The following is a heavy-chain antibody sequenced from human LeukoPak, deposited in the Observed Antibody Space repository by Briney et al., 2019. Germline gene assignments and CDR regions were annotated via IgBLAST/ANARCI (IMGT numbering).Heavy chain of an antibody. CDR1: GYSFTSYW. D-gene: IGHD5-24*01. CDR3: AREMATIWNWFDP. V-gene: IGHV5-51*01. Sequence: GESLKISCKGSGYSFTSYWIGWVRQMPGKGLEWMGIIYPGDSDTRYSPSFQGHVTISADKSISTAYLQWSSLKASDTAMYYCAREMATIWNWFDPWGQGTLVTVSS. CDR2: IYPGDSDT. J-gene: IGHJ5*02.